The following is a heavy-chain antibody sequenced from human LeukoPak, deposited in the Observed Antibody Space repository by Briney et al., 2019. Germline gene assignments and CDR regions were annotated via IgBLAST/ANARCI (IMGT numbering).Heavy chain of an antibody. CDR3: ARYYYGSGSYYNMDV. D-gene: IGHD3-10*01. Sequence: GGSLRLSCAASGFTVGYNYMTWVRQAPGKGLEWVAAIYNSGSTYYADSVKGRFTISRDNSKNSLYLQMNSLRAEDTAVYYCARYYYGSGSYYNMDVWGQGTTVTVSS. J-gene: IGHJ6*02. CDR1: GFTVGYNY. V-gene: IGHV3-66*01. CDR2: IYNSGST.